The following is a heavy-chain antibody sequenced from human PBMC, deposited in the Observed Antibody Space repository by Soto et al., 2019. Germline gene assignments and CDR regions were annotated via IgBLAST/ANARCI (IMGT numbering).Heavy chain of an antibody. CDR1: GYTFTSYY. V-gene: IGHV1-46*01. J-gene: IGHJ5*02. CDR3: ARDFMARGRDSNWFDP. D-gene: IGHD3-10*01. CDR2: INPSGGST. Sequence: GASVKVSCKASGYTFTSYYMHWVRQAPGQGLEWMGIINPSGGSTSYAQKFQGRFTISRDNAKNTLYLQMDSLRAEDTAVYYCARDFMARGRDSNWFDPWGQGTVVTVSS.